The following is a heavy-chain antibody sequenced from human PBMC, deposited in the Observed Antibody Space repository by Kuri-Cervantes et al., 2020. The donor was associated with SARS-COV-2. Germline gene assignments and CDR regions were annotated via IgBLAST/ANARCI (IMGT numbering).Heavy chain of an antibody. CDR1: GGSISSSSYY. CDR2: IYYSGST. CDR3: ARLAIFGVVTDWDYYFDY. V-gene: IGHV4-39*01. D-gene: IGHD3-3*01. Sequence: SETLSLTCTVSGGSISSSSYYWGWIRQPPGKGLEWIGSIYYSGSTYYNPSLKSRVTISVDTSKNQFSLKLSSVTAADTAVYYCARLAIFGVVTDWDYYFDYWGQGTQVTVAS. J-gene: IGHJ4*02.